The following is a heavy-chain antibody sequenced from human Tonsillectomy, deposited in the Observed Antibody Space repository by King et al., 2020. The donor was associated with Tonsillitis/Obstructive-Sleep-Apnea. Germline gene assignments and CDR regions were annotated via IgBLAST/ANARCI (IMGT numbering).Heavy chain of an antibody. J-gene: IGHJ4*02. CDR3: ASGGSSTEYDSDPRVY. V-gene: IGHV7-4-1*02. CDR2: INTNTGNP. Sequence: VQLVESGSELKKPGASVKVSCTASGYTFNNYAMNWVRQAPGQGLEWMGWINTNTGNPTYAQGFTGRFVFSLDTSVSTAYLQINGLKAEDTAVYYCASGGSSTEYDSDPRVYWGQGTLVTVSS. CDR1: GYTFNNYA. D-gene: IGHD3-3*01.